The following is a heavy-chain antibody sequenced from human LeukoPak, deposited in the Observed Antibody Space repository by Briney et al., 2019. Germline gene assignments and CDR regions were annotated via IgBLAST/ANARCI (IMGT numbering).Heavy chain of an antibody. Sequence: PSETLSLTCTVSGGSISSYYWSWIRQPPGKGLEWLGYIYYSGSTNYNPSLKSRVTISVDTSKNQFSLKLSSVTAADTAVYYCARGFYNWNDGVDYWGQGTLVTVSS. V-gene: IGHV4-59*01. CDR1: GGSISSYY. D-gene: IGHD1-20*01. CDR3: ARGFYNWNDGVDY. CDR2: IYYSGST. J-gene: IGHJ4*02.